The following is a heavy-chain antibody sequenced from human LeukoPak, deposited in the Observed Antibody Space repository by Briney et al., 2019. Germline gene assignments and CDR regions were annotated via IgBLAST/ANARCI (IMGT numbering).Heavy chain of an antibody. D-gene: IGHD1-1*01. V-gene: IGHV3-7*03. CDR3: AKDQSWNEDPHFDY. J-gene: IGHJ4*02. CDR1: GFTFSSYW. Sequence: GGSLRLSCAASGFTFSSYWMSWVRQAPGKGLEWVANIKQDGSEKYYVDSVKGRFTISRDNAKNTLYLQINSLRAEDTAVYYCAKDQSWNEDPHFDYWGQGTLVTVSS. CDR2: IKQDGSEK.